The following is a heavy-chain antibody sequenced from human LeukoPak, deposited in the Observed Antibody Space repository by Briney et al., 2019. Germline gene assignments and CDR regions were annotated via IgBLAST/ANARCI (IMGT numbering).Heavy chain of an antibody. J-gene: IGHJ5*02. CDR1: GGSFSGYY. CDR3: ARGWSGTTNWFDP. CDR2: INHSGST. D-gene: IGHD1-7*01. V-gene: IGHV4-34*01. Sequence: SETLSLTCAVYGGSFSGYYWGWIRQPPGKGLEWIGEINHSGSTNYNPSLKSRVTISVDTSKNQFSLKLSSVTAADTAVYYCARGWSGTTNWFDPWGQGTLVTVSS.